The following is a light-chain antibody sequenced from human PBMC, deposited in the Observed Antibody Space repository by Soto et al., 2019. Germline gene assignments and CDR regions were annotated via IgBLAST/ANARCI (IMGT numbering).Light chain of an antibody. V-gene: IGLV1-44*01. CDR3: AAWDDSMNGYV. J-gene: IGLJ1*01. CDR1: SYNIGSNT. CDR2: SNN. Sequence: QSVLTQPPSASGTPGQRVTISCSGSSYNIGSNTVNWYQQLPGTAPKLLIYSNNQRPSGVPDRFSGSKSVTSASLAISGLQSDDEADYYCAAWDDSMNGYVFGTGPKVTVL.